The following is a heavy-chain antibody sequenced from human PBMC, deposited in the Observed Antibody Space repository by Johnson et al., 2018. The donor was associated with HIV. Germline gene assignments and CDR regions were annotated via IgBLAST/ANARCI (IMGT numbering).Heavy chain of an antibody. CDR3: TKHIHYDILTGYYEGDAFDI. D-gene: IGHD3-9*01. Sequence: VQLVESGGGVVQPGMSLRLSCSASGFTFSAYGMHWVRQAPGKGLEWVALIWHDGNDKYYADSVTGRFTISRDNSKATLYLQMDSLRAEDTAVYYCTKHIHYDILTGYYEGDAFDIWGQGTMVTVSS. V-gene: IGHV3-33*06. CDR1: GFTFSAYG. J-gene: IGHJ3*02. CDR2: IWHDGNDK.